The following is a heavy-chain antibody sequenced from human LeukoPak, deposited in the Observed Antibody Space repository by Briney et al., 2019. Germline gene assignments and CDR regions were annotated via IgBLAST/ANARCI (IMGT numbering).Heavy chain of an antibody. V-gene: IGHV1-2*02. J-gene: IGHJ4*02. CDR1: GYPFSDYY. CDR2: INPNSGGT. D-gene: IGHD3-10*01. Sequence: ASVKVSCKASGYPFSDYYIHWVRQAPGQGLEWMGWINPNSGGTNYAQKFQGRVTMTRDTSISTAYMELSRLTSDDTAMYYCARDEYYGSGRPPAIDSWGQGTLVTVSS. CDR3: ARDEYYGSGRPPAIDS.